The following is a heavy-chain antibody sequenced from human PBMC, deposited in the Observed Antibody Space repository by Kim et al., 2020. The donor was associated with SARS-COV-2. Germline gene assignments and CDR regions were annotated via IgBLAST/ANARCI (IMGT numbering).Heavy chain of an antibody. CDR2: IYHSGST. CDR3: ARDQGSSWSYSFDY. D-gene: IGHD6-13*01. J-gene: IGHJ4*02. CDR1: GGSISSSNW. Sequence: SETLSLTCAVSGGSISSSNWWSWVRQPPGKGLEWIGEIYHSGSTNYNPSLKSRVTISVDKSKNQFSLKLSSVTAADTTVYYCARDQGSSWSYSFDYWGQGTLVTVSS. V-gene: IGHV4-4*02.